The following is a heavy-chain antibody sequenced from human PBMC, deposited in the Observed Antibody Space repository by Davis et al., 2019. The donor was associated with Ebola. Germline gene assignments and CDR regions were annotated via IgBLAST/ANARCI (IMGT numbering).Heavy chain of an antibody. CDR3: ARDVPYYYDSSGYFDY. Sequence: GESLKISCAASGFTFSSYWMSWVRQAPGKGLEWVAVISYDGSNKYYADSVKGRFTISRDNSKNTLYLQMNSLRAEDTAVYYCARDVPYYYDSSGYFDYWGQGTLVTVSS. CDR2: ISYDGSNK. CDR1: GFTFSSYW. V-gene: IGHV3-30-3*01. D-gene: IGHD3-22*01. J-gene: IGHJ4*02.